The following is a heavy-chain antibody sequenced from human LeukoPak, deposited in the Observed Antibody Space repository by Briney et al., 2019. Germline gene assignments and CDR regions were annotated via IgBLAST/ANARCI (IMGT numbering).Heavy chain of an antibody. J-gene: IGHJ3*02. Sequence: KPSETLSLTCAVYGGSFSGYYWSWIRQPPGKGLEWIGEINHSGSTNYNPSLKSRVTISVDTSENQFSLKLSSVTAADTAVYYCALAVAGTRDAFDIWGQGTMVTVSS. CDR2: INHSGST. CDR1: GGSFSGYY. CDR3: ALAVAGTRDAFDI. V-gene: IGHV4-34*01. D-gene: IGHD6-19*01.